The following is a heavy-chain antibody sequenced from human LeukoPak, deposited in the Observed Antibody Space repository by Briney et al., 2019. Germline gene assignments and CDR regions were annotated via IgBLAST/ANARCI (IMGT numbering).Heavy chain of an antibody. V-gene: IGHV4-61*02. CDR3: ARDNRPLGIVKGGNWFDP. CDR2: IYASGST. J-gene: IGHJ5*02. CDR1: GGSISSGSYY. D-gene: IGHD3-16*01. Sequence: SETLSLTCTVSGGSISSGSYYWSWIRQPAGKGLEWIGRIYASGSTNYNPSLKSRVTISLDTSKNQFSLKLSSVTAADTAVYYCARDNRPLGIVKGGNWFDPWGQGTLVTVSS.